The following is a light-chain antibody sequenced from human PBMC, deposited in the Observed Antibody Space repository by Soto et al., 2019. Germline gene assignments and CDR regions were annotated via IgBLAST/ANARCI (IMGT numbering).Light chain of an antibody. J-gene: IGKJ1*01. CDR1: QNIDSN. V-gene: IGKV3-20*01. CDR2: GAS. Sequence: IVLTQSPGTLSVSPGERATLSCRASQNIDSNLAWYQQRPGQAPRLLIYGASSRATGIPDRFSGSGSGTDFTLTISRLEPEDFAVYYCQQYGSSPRTFGQGTKVDIK. CDR3: QQYGSSPRT.